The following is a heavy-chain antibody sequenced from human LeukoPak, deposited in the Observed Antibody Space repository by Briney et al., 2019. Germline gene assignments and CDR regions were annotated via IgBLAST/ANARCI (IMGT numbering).Heavy chain of an antibody. CDR3: ARPQLADAFDI. Sequence: TSETLSLTCAVYGGSFSGYYWSWIRQPPGKGLEWIGEINHSGSTNYNPSLKSRVTISVDTSKNQFSLKLSSVTAADTAVYYCARPQLADAFDIWGQGTMVTVSS. V-gene: IGHV4-34*01. D-gene: IGHD3-10*01. CDR1: GGSFSGYY. J-gene: IGHJ3*02. CDR2: INHSGST.